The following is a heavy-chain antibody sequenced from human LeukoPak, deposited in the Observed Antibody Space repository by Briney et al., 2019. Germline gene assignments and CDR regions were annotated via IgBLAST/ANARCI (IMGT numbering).Heavy chain of an antibody. CDR3: AKYISDSRAYHAFDY. D-gene: IGHD3-16*01. J-gene: IGHJ4*02. CDR2: ITTRGTIT. V-gene: IGHV3-23*01. CDR1: GFTFSKYA. Sequence: PGGSLRLSCAASGFTFSKYAMTWVRQAPGKGLEWVSAITTRGTITYYADSVKGRFTISRDDSKNTLSLQMDSLSAEDTALYYCAKYISDSRAYHAFDYWGQGTLVTVSS.